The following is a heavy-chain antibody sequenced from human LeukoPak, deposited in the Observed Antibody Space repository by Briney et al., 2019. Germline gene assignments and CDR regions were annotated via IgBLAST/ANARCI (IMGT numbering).Heavy chain of an antibody. CDR3: ARNDYGLYYFDY. CDR2: ISYDGSNK. D-gene: IGHD4-17*01. CDR1: GFTFSIYA. V-gene: IGHV3-30-3*01. J-gene: IGHJ4*02. Sequence: PGGSLRLSCAASGFTFSIYAMYWVRQAPGKGLEWVAVISYDGSNKYYADSVKGRFTISRDNSKNTLYLQMNTLRAEDTAVYYCARNDYGLYYFDYWGQGTLVTVSS.